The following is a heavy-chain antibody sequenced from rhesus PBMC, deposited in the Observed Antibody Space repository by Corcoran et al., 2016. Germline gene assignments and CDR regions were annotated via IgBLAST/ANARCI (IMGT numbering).Heavy chain of an antibody. CDR2: IYGSGSRN. CDR1: GCSISSSY. V-gene: IGHV4-169*01. CDR3: ARGGVGLAADY. Sequence: QLQLQESGPGLVKPSETLSVTCAVSGCSISSSYWSWLRQAPGTVLEWIGYIYGSGSRNNYNPYLKSRGTRSLETSKIQLYLKLSSVTTEETAVYDCARGGVGLAADYWGQGVLVTVSS. D-gene: IGHD4-29*01. J-gene: IGHJ4*01.